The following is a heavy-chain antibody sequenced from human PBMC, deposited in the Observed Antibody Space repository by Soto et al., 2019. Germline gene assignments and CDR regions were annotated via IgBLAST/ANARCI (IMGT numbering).Heavy chain of an antibody. J-gene: IGHJ4*02. CDR1: GFTFSSHW. D-gene: IGHD3-10*01. CDR3: ARGSYGAYYFDY. Sequence: EVQLVESGGDLVQSGGSLRLSCVASGFTFSSHWIHWVRQGPGKGLVWVSRLNGDGSSTNYADSVKGRFTISRDNAKNTVYLQMSSLRAEDTAVYFCARGSYGAYYFDYWGQGALVTVSS. CDR2: LNGDGSST. V-gene: IGHV3-74*01.